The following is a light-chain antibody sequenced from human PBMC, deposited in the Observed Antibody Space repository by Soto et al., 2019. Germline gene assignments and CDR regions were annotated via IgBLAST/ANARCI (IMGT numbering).Light chain of an antibody. Sequence: QSALTQPASVSGSPGQSITISCTGTSSDICAYNFGSWYQQHPGKAPKLMLYDVNIRPSGVSNRFSGSKSGNTASLTISGLQAEDEADYYCTSWTTSTTMIFGGGTQLTVL. CDR2: DVN. CDR1: SSDICAYNF. V-gene: IGLV2-14*03. CDR3: TSWTTSTTMI. J-gene: IGLJ2*01.